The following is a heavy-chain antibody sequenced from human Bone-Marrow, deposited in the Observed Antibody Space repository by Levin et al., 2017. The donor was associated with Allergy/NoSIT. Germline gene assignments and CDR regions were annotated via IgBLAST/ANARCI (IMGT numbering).Heavy chain of an antibody. CDR1: GFTFSSYW. CDR3: AREGYSSGWYDY. D-gene: IGHD6-19*01. J-gene: IGHJ4*02. V-gene: IGHV3-7*04. Sequence: LSLTCAASGFTFSSYWMSWVRQAPGKGLEWVANIKQDGSEKYYVDSVKGRFTISRDNAKNSLYLQMNSLRAEDTAVYYCAREGYSSGWYDYWGQGTLVTVSS. CDR2: IKQDGSEK.